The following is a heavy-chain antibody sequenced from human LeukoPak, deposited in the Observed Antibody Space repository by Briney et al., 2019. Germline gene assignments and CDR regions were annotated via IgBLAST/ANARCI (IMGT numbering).Heavy chain of an antibody. D-gene: IGHD5-24*01. V-gene: IGHV1-69*05. Sequence: SVKVSCKASGGTFSSYEISWVRQAPGQGLEWMGGIIPMFGTAKYAQKFQGRVTITTDKSTSTAYMELRSLTSDDTAVYYCARQRFSDVHAFDVWGQGTVVSVS. CDR1: GGTFSSYE. CDR2: IIPMFGTA. J-gene: IGHJ3*01. CDR3: ARQRFSDVHAFDV.